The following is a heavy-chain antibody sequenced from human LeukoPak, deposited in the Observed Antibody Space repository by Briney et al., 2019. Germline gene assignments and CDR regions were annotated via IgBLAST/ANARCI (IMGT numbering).Heavy chain of an antibody. CDR1: GYTFTGYY. CDR2: INPNSGGT. D-gene: IGHD3-22*01. J-gene: IGHJ4*01. CDR3: ARVDDRGHYYDSSGPRKLFDY. V-gene: IGHV1-2*02. Sequence: GASVKVSCKASGYTFTGYYMHWVRQAPGQGLEWMGWINPNSGGTNYAQKFQGRVTMTRDTSISTAYMELSRLRSDDTAVYYCARVDDRGHYYDSSGPRKLFDYWGHGTLVTVSS.